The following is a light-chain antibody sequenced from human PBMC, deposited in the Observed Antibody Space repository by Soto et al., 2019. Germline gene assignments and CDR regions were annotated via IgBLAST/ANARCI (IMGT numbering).Light chain of an antibody. V-gene: IGLV1-40*01. J-gene: IGLJ1*01. CDR3: QSYDTSLRRYV. CDR2: GNN. CDR1: SSNIGARYA. Sequence: QSVLTQPPSVSGAPGQRVTISCTGSSSNIGARYAVQWYQQLPGTAPKLLIYGNNNRPSGVPDRFSGPKSGTSASLAITGLQAEDEADYYCQSYDTSLRRYVFGAGTKVTVL.